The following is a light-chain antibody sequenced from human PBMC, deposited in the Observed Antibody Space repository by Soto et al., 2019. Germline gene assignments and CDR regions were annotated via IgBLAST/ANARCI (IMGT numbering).Light chain of an antibody. V-gene: IGLV2-8*01. CDR2: EVS. J-gene: IGLJ3*02. CDR1: NSDVGGYNY. CDR3: SSYAGSNNLV. Sequence: SALTQPPSAAWSPGQSVTISCTGTNSDVGGYNYVSWYPQHPGKAPKLMIYEVSKRPSGVPDRFSGSKSGNTASLTVSGLQAEDEADYYCSSYAGSNNLVFGGGTKLTVL.